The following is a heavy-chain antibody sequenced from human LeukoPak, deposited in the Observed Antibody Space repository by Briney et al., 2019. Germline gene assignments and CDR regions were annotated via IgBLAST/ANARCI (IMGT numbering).Heavy chain of an antibody. CDR2: IKEDGSEK. CDR3: ALMTTVADDAFDI. Sequence: PGGSLRLSCGASRFTFSNYWMSWVRQAPGKGLEWVANIKEDGSEKDYVDSVKGRFTISRDNSKNTLYLQMNSLRAEDTAVYYCALMTTVADDAFDIWGQGTMVTVSS. V-gene: IGHV3-7*01. J-gene: IGHJ3*02. CDR1: RFTFSNYW. D-gene: IGHD4-23*01.